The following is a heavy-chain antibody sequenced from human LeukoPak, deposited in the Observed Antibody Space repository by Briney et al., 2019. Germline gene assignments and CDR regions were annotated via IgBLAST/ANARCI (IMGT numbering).Heavy chain of an antibody. V-gene: IGHV3-30*18. CDR3: AKDHDYSGMDV. CDR2: ISYDGSNK. Sequence: PGRSLRLSCAASGFTFSSYGMHWVRQAPGKGLEWVAVISYDGSNKYYEDSVKGRFTISRDNSKHTLYLQMNSLRAEDTAVYYCAKDHDYSGMDVWGQGTTVTVSS. J-gene: IGHJ6*02. CDR1: GFTFSSYG.